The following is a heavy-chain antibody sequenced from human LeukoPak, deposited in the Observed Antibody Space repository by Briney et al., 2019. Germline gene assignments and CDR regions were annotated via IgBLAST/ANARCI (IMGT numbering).Heavy chain of an antibody. V-gene: IGHV3-21*01. CDR3: ARDYGYCSSTSCYTDNPNWFDP. Sequence: GGSLRLSCAASGFILSNYAMSWVRQAPGKGLEWVSSISSSSSYIYYADSVKGRFTISRDNAKNSLYLQMNSLRAEDTAVYYCARDYGYCSSTSCYTDNPNWFDPWGQGTLVTVSS. CDR1: GFILSNYA. J-gene: IGHJ5*02. D-gene: IGHD2-2*02. CDR2: ISSSSSYI.